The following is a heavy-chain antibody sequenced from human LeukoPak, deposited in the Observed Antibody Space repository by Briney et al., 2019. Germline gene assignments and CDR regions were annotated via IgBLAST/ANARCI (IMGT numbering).Heavy chain of an antibody. CDR2: INHSGST. CDR3: ARLPHISYNWFDP. V-gene: IGHV4-34*01. D-gene: IGHD2-21*01. CDR1: GGSFSGYY. Sequence: SETLSLTCAVYGGSFSGYYWSWIRQPPGKGLEWIGEINHSGSTNYNPSLKSRVTISVDTSKNQFSLKLSSVTAADTAVYYCARLPHISYNWFDPWGQGTLVTVSS. J-gene: IGHJ5*02.